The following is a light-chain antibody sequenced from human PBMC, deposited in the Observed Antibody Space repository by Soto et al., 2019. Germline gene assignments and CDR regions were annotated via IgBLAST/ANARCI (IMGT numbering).Light chain of an antibody. CDR1: QSSSGE. V-gene: IGKV3-15*01. CDR3: QQGHDWPLT. CDR2: GVS. Sequence: EIVMTQSPATLSVSPGERATLSCRASQSSSGELAWYQQRPCQPPRLLIYGVSTRATGVPDRFSGSGSGSDFTLTISGLQSEDFAVYYCQQGHDWPLTFGQGTRLDI. J-gene: IGKJ2*01.